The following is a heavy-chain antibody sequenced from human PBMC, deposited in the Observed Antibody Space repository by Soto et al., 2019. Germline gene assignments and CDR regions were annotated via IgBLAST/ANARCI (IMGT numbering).Heavy chain of an antibody. CDR3: ARALPPVITFDY. D-gene: IGHD3-22*01. CDR2: IYYSGGT. Sequence: PSETLSLTCTVSGGSISSGGYYWSWIRQHPGKGLEWIGYIYYSGGTYYNPSLKSRVTISVDTSKNQFSLKLSSVTAADTAVYYCARALPPVITFDYWGQGTLVTVSS. V-gene: IGHV4-31*03. CDR1: GGSISSGGYY. J-gene: IGHJ4*02.